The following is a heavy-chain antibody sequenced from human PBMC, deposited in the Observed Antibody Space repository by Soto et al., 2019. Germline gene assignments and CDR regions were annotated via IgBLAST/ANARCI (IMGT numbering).Heavy chain of an antibody. J-gene: IGHJ4*02. CDR1: TFTFTNYA. CDR3: ATISDRGIAAALDS. V-gene: IGHV3-23*01. D-gene: IGHD6-13*01. CDR2: ISGRGGTT. Sequence: GGSLRLSCVASTFTFTNYAMTWVRQAPGEGLEWVSAISGRGGTTYYAESVKGRFSISRDNSKNTLYLHLNSLRVEDTAIYYCATISDRGIAAALDSWGQGTLVTVSS.